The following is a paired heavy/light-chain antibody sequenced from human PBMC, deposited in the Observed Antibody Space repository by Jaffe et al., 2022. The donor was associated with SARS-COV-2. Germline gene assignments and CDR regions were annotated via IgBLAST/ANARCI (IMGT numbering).Light chain of an antibody. CDR3: ATWDGSQSGPFI. V-gene: IGLV1-44*01. Sequence: QSVVTQPPSVSGTPGQRVTISCSGSSSNIGSNTVSWYQQLPGTAPKLLIYNNDQRPSGVPDRFSGSKSGTSASLAISGLQSEDEADFHCATWDGSQSGPFIFGTGTKVTVL. J-gene: IGLJ1*01. CDR2: NND. CDR1: SSNIGSNT.
Heavy chain of an antibody. CDR2: LHASGTS. V-gene: IGHV4-59*08. D-gene: IGHD3-22*01. Sequence: QVQLQESGPGLVKPSETLSLTCTVSRGSVRTYDWSWMRQSPGTGLEWIGILHASGTSSFNPSLKGRVTVSVDTSKNQFSLKLTSVTAADTAVYFCARRGYYDSSGFYYAFAFDVWGQGTMVTVSP. J-gene: IGHJ3*01. CDR1: RGSVRTYD. CDR3: ARRGYYDSSGFYYAFAFDV.